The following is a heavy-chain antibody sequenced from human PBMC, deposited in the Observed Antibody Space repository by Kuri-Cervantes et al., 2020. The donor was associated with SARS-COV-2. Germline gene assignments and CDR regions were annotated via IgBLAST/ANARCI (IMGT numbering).Heavy chain of an antibody. CDR3: AREANTFDY. J-gene: IGHJ4*02. CDR2: IYYSGST. V-gene: IGHV4-30-4*01. Sequence: WVRQPPGKGLEWIGYIYYSGSTYYNPSLKSRVTISVDTSKNQFSLKLSSVTAADTAVYYCAREANTFDYWGQGTLVTVSS. D-gene: IGHD2-8*01.